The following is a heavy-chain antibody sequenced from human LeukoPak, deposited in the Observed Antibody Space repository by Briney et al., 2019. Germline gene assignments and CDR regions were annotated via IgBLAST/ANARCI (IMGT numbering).Heavy chain of an antibody. V-gene: IGHV4-34*01. D-gene: IGHD5-18*01. J-gene: IGHJ6*02. Sequence: SETLSLTCAVYGGSFSGYYWSWIRQPPGKGLEWIGEINHSGSTNYNPSLKSRVTISVDTSKNQFSLRLSSVTAADTAVYYCARDRSGYSYGIYYYYGMDVWGQGTTVTVSS. CDR2: INHSGST. CDR1: GGSFSGYY. CDR3: ARDRSGYSYGIYYYYGMDV.